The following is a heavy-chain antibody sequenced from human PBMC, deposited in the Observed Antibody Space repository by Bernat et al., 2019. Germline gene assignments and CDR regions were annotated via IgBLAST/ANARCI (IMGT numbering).Heavy chain of an antibody. Sequence: EVQLVESGGGLVQPGGSLKLSCAASGFTFSASAMHWVRQASGKGLEWVGRIRSEADSYATAYAESVKGRFTIYRDDSKNMAYLKMNNLKTEDTDVYYCTRHLAYFGRDCSGYWGQGTLVTVAS. CDR1: GFTFSASA. J-gene: IGHJ4*02. V-gene: IGHV3-73*01. D-gene: IGHD2-21*01. CDR2: IRSEADSYAT. CDR3: TRHLAYFGRDCSGY.